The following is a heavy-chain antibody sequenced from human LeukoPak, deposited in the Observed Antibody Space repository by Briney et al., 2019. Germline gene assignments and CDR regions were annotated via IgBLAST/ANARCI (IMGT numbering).Heavy chain of an antibody. CDR2: IYSGGYT. J-gene: IGHJ1*01. Sequence: PGGSLRLSCAASGYTVSSNYMSWVRQAPGKGLEWVSVIYSGGYTYYADSVKGRFTISRDNSKNTLYLQMNSLRAEDTAVYYCARCGSDSSGLEYFQHWGQGTLVTVSS. CDR3: ARCGSDSSGLEYFQH. D-gene: IGHD3-22*01. V-gene: IGHV3-53*01. CDR1: GYTVSSNY.